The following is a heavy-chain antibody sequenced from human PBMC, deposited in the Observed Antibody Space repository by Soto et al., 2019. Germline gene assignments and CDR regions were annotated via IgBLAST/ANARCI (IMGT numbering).Heavy chain of an antibody. CDR2: IVVGSGNT. V-gene: IGHV1-58*01. CDR1: GFPFTSSA. J-gene: IGHJ4*02. Sequence: SVKVSCKASGFPFTSSAVEWVQQARGQRLEWIGWIVVGSGNTNYTQKFQERVTITRYMSTSTAYMELSSLRSEDTDVYYCAAFLPEDSRSYYNFDYWGQGTLVTVS. D-gene: IGHD1-26*01. CDR3: AAFLPEDSRSYYNFDY.